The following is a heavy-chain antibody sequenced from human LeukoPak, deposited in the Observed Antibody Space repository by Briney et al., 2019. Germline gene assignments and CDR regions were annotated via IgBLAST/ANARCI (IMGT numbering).Heavy chain of an antibody. CDR2: MKGDGSEI. CDR1: GFIFSTYW. CDR3: ARPAYTAAYDL. Sequence: GGSLRLSCAASGFIFSTYWMTWVRQAPGKGLEWVANMKGDGSEIHYVDSVKGRFTISRDNAKNSLYLQMNSLRAEDTAVYYCARPAYTAAYDLWGQGTMVTVSS. D-gene: IGHD3-16*01. V-gene: IGHV3-7*01. J-gene: IGHJ3*01.